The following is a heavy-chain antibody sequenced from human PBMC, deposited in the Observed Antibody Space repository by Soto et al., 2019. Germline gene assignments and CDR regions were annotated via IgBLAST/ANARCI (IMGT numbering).Heavy chain of an antibody. J-gene: IGHJ4*02. V-gene: IGHV3-74*01. CDR3: ASSVRYSSSWYSY. CDR1: GFTFRSYC. D-gene: IGHD6-13*01. Sequence: EVQLVESGGGLVQPGGSLRLSCAASGFTFRSYCMHWVRQSPGKGLVWVSLINSDGSSTSYADSVKGRFTISRDNAKNTLSLQVNSLRDEDTAVYYCASSVRYSSSWYSYCGQGTLVTFSA. CDR2: INSDGSST.